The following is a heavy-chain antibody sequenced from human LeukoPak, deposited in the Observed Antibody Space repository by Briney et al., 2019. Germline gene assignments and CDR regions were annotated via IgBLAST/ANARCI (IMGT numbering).Heavy chain of an antibody. D-gene: IGHD3-10*02. J-gene: IGHJ6*04. CDR3: AELGITMIGGV. Sequence: GGSLRLSCAASGFTFSSYSFNWVRQAPGKGLEWVSYISRTTSYADSVKGRFTISRDNAKNSLYLQMNSLRAEYTAVYYCAELGITMIGGVWGKGTTVTISS. CDR1: GFTFSSYS. CDR2: ISRTT. V-gene: IGHV3-48*04.